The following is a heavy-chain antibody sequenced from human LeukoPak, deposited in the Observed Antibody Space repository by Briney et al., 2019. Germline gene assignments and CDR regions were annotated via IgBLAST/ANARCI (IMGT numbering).Heavy chain of an antibody. V-gene: IGHV1-2*02. CDR1: GYTLTGFY. CDR2: INPRSGAT. J-gene: IGHJ6*02. Sequence: ASVKVSCKASGYTLTGFYIHWVRQVPGQGLEWMGWINPRSGATNYAQTFQDRVTMTRDTSISTAYMELSRLRSDDTAVYYCARGADLAWEVAKNYYYGMDVWGQGTTVTVSS. D-gene: IGHD1-26*01. CDR3: ARGADLAWEVAKNYYYGMDV.